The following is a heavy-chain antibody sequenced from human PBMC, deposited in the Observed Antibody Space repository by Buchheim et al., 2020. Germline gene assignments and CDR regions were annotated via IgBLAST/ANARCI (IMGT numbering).Heavy chain of an antibody. CDR1: GFTFSDYY. Sequence: EVQLVESRGGLVQPGGSLRLSCAASGFTFSDYYIDWVRQAPGKGLEWVGRSRNKANSYTTEYAASVKGRFTISRDDSENSLYLQMNSLKTEDTAVFYCVRVCETANAFDIWGQGT. CDR3: VRVCETANAFDI. V-gene: IGHV3-72*01. J-gene: IGHJ3*02. D-gene: IGHD5-18*01. CDR2: SRNKANSYTT.